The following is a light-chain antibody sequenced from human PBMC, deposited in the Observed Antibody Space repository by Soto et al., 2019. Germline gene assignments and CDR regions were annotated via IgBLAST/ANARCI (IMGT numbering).Light chain of an antibody. CDR3: QQYDSLPLT. CDR2: DAS. J-gene: IGKJ4*01. V-gene: IGKV1-33*01. CDR1: EHINNY. Sequence: DIQMTQSPPSLSASVGDRVTITCQASEHINNYLNWYQQIPGKAPKLLIYDASNLAAGAPSRFSGSGSGTAFTFAISGLQHDDVETYYCQQYDSLPLTLGGGTKVDIK.